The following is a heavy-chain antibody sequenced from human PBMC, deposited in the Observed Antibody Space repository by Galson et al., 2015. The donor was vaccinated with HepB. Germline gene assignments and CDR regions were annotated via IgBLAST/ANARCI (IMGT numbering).Heavy chain of an antibody. CDR2: ISAYNGNT. V-gene: IGHV1-18*01. J-gene: IGHJ4*02. CDR3: ARFRSVIIYDSSGYPDY. CDR1: GYTFTNYG. D-gene: IGHD3-22*01. Sequence: SVKVSCKASGYTFTNYGVTWVRQAPGQGLEWMGWISAYNGNTKYAQKFQGRVTLTTDTYTSTAYMDLRSLTSDDTAVYYCARFRSVIIYDSSGYPDYWGQGTLVTVSS.